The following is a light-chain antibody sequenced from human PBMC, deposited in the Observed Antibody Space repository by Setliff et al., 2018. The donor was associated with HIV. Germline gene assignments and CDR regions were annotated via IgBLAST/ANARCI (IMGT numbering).Light chain of an antibody. CDR1: SSDVGAYDY. V-gene: IGLV2-14*01. CDR2: DVS. J-gene: IGLJ1*01. Sequence: QSVLPQPASVSGSPGQSITISCTGTSSDVGAYDYVSWYQQHPGKAPKLMIYDVSKRPSGISNRFSGSKSGNTASLTISGLQAEDEADYYCNSYTSSSTYVFGTGTKVTVL. CDR3: NSYTSSSTYV.